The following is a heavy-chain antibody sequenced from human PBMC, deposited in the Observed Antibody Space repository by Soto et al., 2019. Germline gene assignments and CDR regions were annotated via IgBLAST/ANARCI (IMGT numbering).Heavy chain of an antibody. J-gene: IGHJ3*01. CDR1: GFSFSDNL. Sequence: VQLVQSGAEVRKPGASVNISCRASGFSFSDNLINWVRQAPGQSLEWMGWINPDNGNTRYSQTLQGRVTISRHSSASIAYVEVSDRTSEDTAVYYCARDILSVGPGANYAFDVWGQGTMVTVPS. V-gene: IGHV1-3*01. CDR2: INPDNGNT. D-gene: IGHD2-8*02. CDR3: ARDILSVGPGANYAFDV.